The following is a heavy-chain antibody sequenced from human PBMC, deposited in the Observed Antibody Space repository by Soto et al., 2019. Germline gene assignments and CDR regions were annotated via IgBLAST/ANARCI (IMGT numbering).Heavy chain of an antibody. V-gene: IGHV1-46*01. CDR1: GYTFTSYY. CDR2: INPSGGST. Sequence: ASVKFSCKASGYTFTSYYMHCVRQARRQGLEWMGIINPSGGSTSYAQKFQGRVTMTRDTSTSTVYMELSSLRSDDTAVYYCARVAYYDVWSGDFAQLDYWGQGILVTVSS. J-gene: IGHJ4*02. D-gene: IGHD3-3*01. CDR3: ARVAYYDVWSGDFAQLDY.